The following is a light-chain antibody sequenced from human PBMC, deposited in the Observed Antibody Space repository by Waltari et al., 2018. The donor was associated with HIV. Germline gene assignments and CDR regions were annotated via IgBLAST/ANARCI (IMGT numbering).Light chain of an antibody. CDR2: DVT. J-gene: IGLJ3*02. CDR1: NNDVGTYKY. V-gene: IGLV2-14*03. Sequence: QSALTQPASVSGSPGQSITISCTGTNNDVGTYKYVSWYQQHPGKAPKLMFYDVTDRPSGVSDRFSGSKSGNTASLTISGLQAEDEADYYCSSYTSSISLVFGGGTKVTVL. CDR3: SSYTSSISLV.